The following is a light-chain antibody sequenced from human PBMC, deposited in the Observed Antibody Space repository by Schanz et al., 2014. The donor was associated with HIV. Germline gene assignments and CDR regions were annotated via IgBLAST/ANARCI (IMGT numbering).Light chain of an antibody. Sequence: QSALTQPASVSGSPGQSITIPCTGTSSDVGGYNYVAWYQQHPGKAPKLMIYDVSNRPSGVSNRFSGSKSGNTASLTISGLQTEDESDYYCCSYAGIFSPLYVFGTGTKLTVL. J-gene: IGLJ1*01. CDR2: DVS. V-gene: IGLV2-14*03. CDR3: CSYAGIFSPLYV. CDR1: SSDVGGYNY.